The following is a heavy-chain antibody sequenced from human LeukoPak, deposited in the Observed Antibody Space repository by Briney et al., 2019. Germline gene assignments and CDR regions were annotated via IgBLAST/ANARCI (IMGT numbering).Heavy chain of an antibody. J-gene: IGHJ4*02. CDR3: ARAPKYCSSTSCFHFDY. CDR1: GYTFTSYG. Sequence: ASVKVSCKASGYTFTSYGISWVRQAPGQGLEWMGWISPYNGNTNYAQRLQDRVTMTTDTSTSTAYMELSRLRSDDTAVYYCARAPKYCSSTSCFHFDYWGQGTLVTVSS. V-gene: IGHV1-18*01. CDR2: ISPYNGNT. D-gene: IGHD2-2*01.